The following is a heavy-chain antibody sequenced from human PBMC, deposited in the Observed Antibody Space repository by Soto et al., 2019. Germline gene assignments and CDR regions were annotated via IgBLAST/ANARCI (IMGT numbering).Heavy chain of an antibody. J-gene: IGHJ4*02. V-gene: IGHV1-18*01. D-gene: IGHD1-1*01. CDR3: ARGRYADY. CDR2: ISAHNGNT. CDR1: GYAFTTYG. Sequence: QVHLVQSVAEVKKPGASVKVSCKGSGYAFTTYGITWVRQAPGQGLEWRGWISAHNGNTNYAQKLQGRVTVTRDTSTSTAYLELRSLRSDDTAVYYCARGRYADYWGPGALVTVSS.